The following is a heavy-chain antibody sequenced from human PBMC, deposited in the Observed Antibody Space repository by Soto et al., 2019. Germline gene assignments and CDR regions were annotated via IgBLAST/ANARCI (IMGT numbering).Heavy chain of an antibody. V-gene: IGHV3-33*08. J-gene: IGHJ6*02. D-gene: IGHD6-19*01. CDR1: GFTFINYA. CDR3: ARDDFKSSGWLYYYYYGMDV. CDR2: IWYDGSNK. Sequence: GGSLRLAWAGYGFTFINYAMHWVRQAPGKGLAWVAVIWYDGSNKYYADSVKGRFTISRDNSKNTLYLQMNSLRAEDTAVYYCARDDFKSSGWLYYYYYGMDVWGQGTTVTVSS.